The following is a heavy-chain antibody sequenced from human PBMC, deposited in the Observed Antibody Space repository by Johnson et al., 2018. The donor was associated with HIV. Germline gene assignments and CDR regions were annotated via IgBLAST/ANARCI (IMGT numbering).Heavy chain of an antibody. D-gene: IGHD3-22*01. V-gene: IGHV3-64*01. Sequence: VQLVESGGGVVRPGGSPRLSCAASGFKFDDYAMSWVRQAPGKGLEYVSAISSNGGRTYYGNSVKGRFTISRDNSKNTLYLKRGRMRADDKAVYYCARERVHDRRGRDAFDIWGQGKMVTVAS. CDR1: GFKFDDYA. CDR2: ISSNGGRT. J-gene: IGHJ3*02. CDR3: ARERVHDRRGRDAFDI.